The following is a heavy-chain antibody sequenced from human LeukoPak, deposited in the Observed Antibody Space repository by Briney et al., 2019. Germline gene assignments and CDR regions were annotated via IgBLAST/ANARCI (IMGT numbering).Heavy chain of an antibody. D-gene: IGHD3-16*01. J-gene: IGHJ4*02. CDR1: GYTFSSYD. V-gene: IGHV1-8*01. Sequence: ASVKVSCKASGYTFSSYDFNWVRQATGQGLEWMGWMNPNSGNAGYAQKFQGRVTMTWNISISTAYMELSSLKSEDTAVYYCARVPWGDFFDYWGQGTPVAVSS. CDR3: ARVPWGDFFDY. CDR2: MNPNSGNA.